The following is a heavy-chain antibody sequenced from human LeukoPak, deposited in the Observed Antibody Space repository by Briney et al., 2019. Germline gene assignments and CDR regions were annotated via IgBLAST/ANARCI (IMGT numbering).Heavy chain of an antibody. D-gene: IGHD5-18*01. CDR2: IIPIFGTA. CDR1: GGTFSSYA. V-gene: IGHV1-69*13. J-gene: IGHJ4*02. CDR3: ARVPRGYSYGQDY. Sequence: GASVKVSCKASGGTFSSYAISWVRQAPGQGLEWMGGIIPIFGTANYAQKFQGRVTITADESTSTAYMELSSLRSEDTAVYYCARVPRGYSYGQDYWGQGTLVTVSS.